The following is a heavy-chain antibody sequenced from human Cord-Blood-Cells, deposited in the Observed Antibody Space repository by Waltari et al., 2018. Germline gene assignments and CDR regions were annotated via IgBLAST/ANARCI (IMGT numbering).Heavy chain of an antibody. V-gene: IGHV1-69*09. J-gene: IGHJ3*02. CDR2: IIPILGIA. Sequence: QVQLMQSGAEVKKPTSSVKVSCTASAATFRSYALSWVRPPPRQGLEWMGRIIPILGIANYAQKFQGRVTITADKSTSTAYMELSSLRSEDTAVYYCARDSRGYSGYDFAFDIWGQGTMVTVSS. CDR3: ARDSRGYSGYDFAFDI. CDR1: AATFRSYA. D-gene: IGHD5-12*01.